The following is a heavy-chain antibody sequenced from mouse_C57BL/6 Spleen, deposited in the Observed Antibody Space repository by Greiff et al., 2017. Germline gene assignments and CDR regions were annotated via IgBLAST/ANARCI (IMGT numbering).Heavy chain of an antibody. CDR3: TSRSYYSNAWFAY. Sequence: VKVVESGAELVRPGASVTLSCKASGYTFTDYEMHWVKQTPVHGLEWIGAIDPETGGTDYNQKFKGKAILTADKSSSTAYMELRSLTSEDSAVYYCTSRSYYSNAWFAYWGQGTLVTVSA. CDR2: IDPETGGT. J-gene: IGHJ3*01. V-gene: IGHV1-15*01. D-gene: IGHD2-5*01. CDR1: GYTFTDYE.